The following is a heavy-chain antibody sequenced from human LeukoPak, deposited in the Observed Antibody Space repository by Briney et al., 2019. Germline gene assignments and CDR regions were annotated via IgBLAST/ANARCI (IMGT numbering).Heavy chain of an antibody. D-gene: IGHD6-19*01. Sequence: ASVKVSCKASGYTFSGYYIHWVRQAPGQGLEWMGWINPKSGGTDFAQTFQGRVTMTKDTSISTAYMELYSLRSDDTAVYYCARSGSQWLAYYFDYWGQGALVTVSS. J-gene: IGHJ4*02. CDR1: GYTFSGYY. V-gene: IGHV1-2*02. CDR2: INPKSGGT. CDR3: ARSGSQWLAYYFDY.